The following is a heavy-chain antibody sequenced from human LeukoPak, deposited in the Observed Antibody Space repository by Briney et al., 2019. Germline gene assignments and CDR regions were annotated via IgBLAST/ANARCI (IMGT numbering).Heavy chain of an antibody. CDR2: INPNSGGT. Sequence: ASVKVSCKASGYTFTGYYMHWVRRAPGQGLEWMGWINPNSGGTNYAQKFQGRVTMTRDTSISTAYMELSRLRSDDTAVYYCARIAAAGTHFDYWGQGTLVTVSS. V-gene: IGHV1-2*02. D-gene: IGHD6-13*01. CDR3: ARIAAAGTHFDY. J-gene: IGHJ4*02. CDR1: GYTFTGYY.